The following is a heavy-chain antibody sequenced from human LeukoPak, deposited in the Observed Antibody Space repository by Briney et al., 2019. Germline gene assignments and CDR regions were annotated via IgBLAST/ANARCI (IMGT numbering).Heavy chain of an antibody. J-gene: IGHJ4*02. CDR1: GFLLSTSGMR. CDR2: IDWDDDK. CDR3: ARTPYCGGDCYVDY. V-gene: IGHV2-70*04. D-gene: IGHD2-21*02. Sequence: SGPTLVNPTQTLILTCTLSGFLLSTSGMRVSWIRQPPGKALEWLARIDWDDDKFYSTSLKTRLTISKDTSKNQVVLTMTNMDPVDTATYYCARTPYCGGDCYVDYWGQGTLVTVSS.